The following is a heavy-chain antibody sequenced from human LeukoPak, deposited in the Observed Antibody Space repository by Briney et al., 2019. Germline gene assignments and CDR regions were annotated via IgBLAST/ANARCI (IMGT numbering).Heavy chain of an antibody. CDR2: IYTSGST. V-gene: IGHV4-61*02. D-gene: IGHD6-19*01. CDR3: ARGYSSGWYQDAFDI. J-gene: IGHJ3*02. CDR1: GGSISSSGSSY. Sequence: PSETLSLTCTVSGGSISSSGSSYWSWIRQPAGKGLEWIGRIYTSGSTSYNPSLKRRVTISVDTSKSQFALKLSSVTAADTAVYYCARGYSSGWYQDAFDIWGQGTMVTVSS.